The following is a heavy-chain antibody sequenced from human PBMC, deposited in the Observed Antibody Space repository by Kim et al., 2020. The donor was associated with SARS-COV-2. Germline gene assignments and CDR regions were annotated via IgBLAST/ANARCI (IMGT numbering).Heavy chain of an antibody. CDR1: GFTFSSYW. Sequence: GGSLRLSCAVSGFTFSSYWVHWVRQAPGKGLVWVSRINSDGTSTSYADSVKGRFTISRDNAKNTLYLQMNSLRAEDTAVYYCARTVVGDFDYWGQGTLVTVSS. D-gene: IGHD2-2*01. CDR3: ARTVVGDFDY. V-gene: IGHV3-74*01. J-gene: IGHJ4*02. CDR2: INSDGTST.